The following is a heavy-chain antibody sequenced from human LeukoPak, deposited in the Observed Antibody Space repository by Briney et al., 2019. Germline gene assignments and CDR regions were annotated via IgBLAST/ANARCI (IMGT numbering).Heavy chain of an antibody. CDR3: ARRGYGSSGYTNWFDP. Sequence: GGSLRLSCAASGFTFSSYSMNWVRQAPGKGLEWISYISSSSSTIYSADSVKGRFTISRDNAKNSLYLQMNSLRDEDTAVYYRARRGYGSSGYTNWFDPWGQGTLVTVSS. CDR1: GFTFSSYS. D-gene: IGHD3-22*01. V-gene: IGHV3-48*02. J-gene: IGHJ5*02. CDR2: ISSSSSTI.